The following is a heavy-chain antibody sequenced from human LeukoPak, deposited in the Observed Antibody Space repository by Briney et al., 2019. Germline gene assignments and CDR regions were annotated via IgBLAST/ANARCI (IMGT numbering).Heavy chain of an antibody. CDR3: ARGGIYSQGFDY. J-gene: IGHJ4*02. Sequence: GGSPRLSCAASGFTFSSYSMNWVRQAPGKGLEWVSSISTTSDYIYYADSLKGRLTISRDNAKNSLYLQMNSLRAEDTAVYYCARGGIYSQGFDYWGQGTLVTVSS. V-gene: IGHV3-21*01. CDR1: GFTFSSYS. CDR2: ISTTSDYI. D-gene: IGHD6-13*01.